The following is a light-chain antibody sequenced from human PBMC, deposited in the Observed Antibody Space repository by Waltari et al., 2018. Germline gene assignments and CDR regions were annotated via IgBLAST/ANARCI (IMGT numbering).Light chain of an antibody. J-gene: IGLJ3*02. CDR1: SSDVGNYIL. CDR3: ASYAGSSTLV. V-gene: IGLV2-23*01. Sequence: QSALPQPASVSASPGQSMTISCTGTSSDVGNYILVSWYQQHPGEAPKLMIYEDTTRPSGVFNRCSGSKAGSTASLTIAGLQAEDEADYFCASYAGSSTLVFGGGTKLTVL. CDR2: EDT.